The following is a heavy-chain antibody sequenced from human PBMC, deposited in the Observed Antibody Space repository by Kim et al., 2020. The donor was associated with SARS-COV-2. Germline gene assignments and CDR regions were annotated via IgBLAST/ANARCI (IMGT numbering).Heavy chain of an antibody. J-gene: IGHJ4*02. CDR2: ISYDGSNK. D-gene: IGHD5-18*01. Sequence: GGSLRLSCAASGFTFSSYGMHWVRQAPGKGLEWVAVISYDGSNKYYADSVKGRFTISRDNSKNTLYLQMYSLRAEDTAVYYCAKAQVLFRYTAMDLPDLDYWGQGTLVTVSS. V-gene: IGHV3-30*18. CDR3: AKAQVLFRYTAMDLPDLDY. CDR1: GFTFSSYG.